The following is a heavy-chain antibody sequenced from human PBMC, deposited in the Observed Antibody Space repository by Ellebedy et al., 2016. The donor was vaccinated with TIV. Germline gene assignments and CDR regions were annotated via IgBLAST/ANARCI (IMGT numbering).Heavy chain of an antibody. D-gene: IGHD5-24*01. Sequence: SLKISCAASGFTFDDYAMHWVRQAPGKGLEWVSGISWNSGSIGYADSVKGRFTISRDNAKNSLYLQMSSLRAEDTAVFYCVKGDRYYYYYYGMDVWGQGTTVTVSS. CDR2: ISWNSGSI. J-gene: IGHJ6*02. CDR1: GFTFDDYA. CDR3: VKGDRYYYYYYGMDV. V-gene: IGHV3-9*01.